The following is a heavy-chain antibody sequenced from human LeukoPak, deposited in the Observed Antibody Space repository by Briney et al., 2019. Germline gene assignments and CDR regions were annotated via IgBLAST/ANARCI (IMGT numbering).Heavy chain of an antibody. CDR1: GFTFSSYS. V-gene: IGHV3-21*01. CDR2: ISSSSSYV. J-gene: IGHJ4*02. D-gene: IGHD3-22*01. CDR3: ARAYYDSSGMPDY. Sequence: GGSLRLSCAASGFTFSSYSMNWVRQAPGKGLEWVSSISSSSSYVYYADSVKGRFTISRDNAKNSLYLQMNSLRAEDTAVYYCARAYYDSSGMPDYWGQGTLVTVSS.